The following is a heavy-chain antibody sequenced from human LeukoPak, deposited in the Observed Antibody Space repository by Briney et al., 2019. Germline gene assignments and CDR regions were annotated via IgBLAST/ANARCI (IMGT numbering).Heavy chain of an antibody. J-gene: IGHJ6*03. CDR1: GYTFTGYY. Sequence: ASVKVSCKASGYTFTGYYMHWVRQAPGQGLEWMGRINPNSGGTNYAQKFQGRVTMTRDTSISTAYMELSRLRSDDTAVYYCARSGIAAAGPPQEIYYYYYMDVWGKGTTVTVSS. CDR2: INPNSGGT. CDR3: ARSGIAAAGPPQEIYYYYYMDV. V-gene: IGHV1-2*06. D-gene: IGHD6-13*01.